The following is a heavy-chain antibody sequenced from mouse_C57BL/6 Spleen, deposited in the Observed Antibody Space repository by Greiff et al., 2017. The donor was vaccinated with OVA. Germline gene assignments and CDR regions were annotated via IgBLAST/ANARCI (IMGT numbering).Heavy chain of an antibody. V-gene: IGHV1-72*01. J-gene: IGHJ2*01. Sequence: QVQLKQPGAELVKPGASVKLSCKASGYTFTSYWMHWVKQRPGRGLEWIGRIDPNSGGTKYNEKFKSKATLTVDKPSSTAYMQLSSLPSEDSAVYYCARHYYGSGGYWGQGTTLTVSS. CDR3: ARHYYGSGGY. CDR1: GYTFTSYW. CDR2: IDPNSGGT. D-gene: IGHD1-1*01.